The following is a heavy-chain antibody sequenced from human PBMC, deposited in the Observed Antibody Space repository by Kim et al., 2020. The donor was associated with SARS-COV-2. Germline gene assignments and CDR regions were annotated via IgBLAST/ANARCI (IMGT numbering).Heavy chain of an antibody. CDR3: AGPISGSFYYYGMDV. CDR1: GVSLSGYY. CDR2: INHSGNT. V-gene: IGHV4-34*01. Sequence: SETLSLTCAVHGVSLSGYYWSWIRQPPGKGLEWIGEINHSGNTNYNPSLKSRVIISVDTSKNQFSLKLSSVTAADTAVYYCAGPISGSFYYYGMDVWGQGTTVTVSS. D-gene: IGHD3-10*01. J-gene: IGHJ6*02.